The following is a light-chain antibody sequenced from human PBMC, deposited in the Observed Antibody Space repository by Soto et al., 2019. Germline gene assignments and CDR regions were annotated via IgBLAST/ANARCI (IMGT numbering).Light chain of an antibody. CDR2: AAS. Sequence: DIQMTPSPSSLSASVGDRVSVTCRASQSIRTFLNWYQQSPGEAPKLLIYAASSLQSGVPSRFSGSGSGADFTLTIGSLQPEDFATYYCQQSYTTPRTFGQGTKVEVK. V-gene: IGKV1-39*01. CDR3: QQSYTTPRT. CDR1: QSIRTF. J-gene: IGKJ1*01.